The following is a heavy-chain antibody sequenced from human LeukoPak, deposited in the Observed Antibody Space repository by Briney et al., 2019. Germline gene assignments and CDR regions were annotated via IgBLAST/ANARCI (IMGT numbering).Heavy chain of an antibody. J-gene: IGHJ6*02. CDR2: IYYSGST. CDR3: ARGGMVRGVIDYYYYGMDV. Sequence: PSETLSLTCTVSGGSISSSSYYWGWVRQPPGKGLEWIGSIYYSGSTYYNPSLKSRVTISVDTSKNQFSLKLSSVTAADTAVYYCARGGMVRGVIDYYYYGMDVWGQGTTVTVSS. V-gene: IGHV4-39*01. D-gene: IGHD3-10*01. CDR1: GGSISSSSYY.